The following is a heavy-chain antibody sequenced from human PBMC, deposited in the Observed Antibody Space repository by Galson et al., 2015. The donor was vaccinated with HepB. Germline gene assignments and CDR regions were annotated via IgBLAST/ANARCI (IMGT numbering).Heavy chain of an antibody. J-gene: IGHJ4*02. CDR3: AKVSGYSSGWTDY. V-gene: IGHV3-23*01. CDR2: ISGSGGSR. D-gene: IGHD6-19*01. Sequence: SLRLSCAASGFTFSSYAMSWVRQAPGKGLEWVSAISGSGGSRYSADSVKGRFTISRDNSMNTLYLQMSSLRAEDTAVYYCAKVSGYSSGWTDYWGQGTLVTVSS. CDR1: GFTFSSYA.